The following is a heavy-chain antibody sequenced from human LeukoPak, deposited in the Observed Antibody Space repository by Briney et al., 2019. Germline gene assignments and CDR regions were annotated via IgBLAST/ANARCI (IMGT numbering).Heavy chain of an antibody. D-gene: IGHD1-14*01. J-gene: IGHJ4*02. Sequence: GRSLRLSCAGSGFTFSGYGMHWFRQTPGKGLEWVAVIAYDGSRAFYADSVKGRFTISRDNSKNTMSVQMDDLRAEDTAVYYCTRYNNDHFDYWGQGTLVTVSS. CDR1: GFTFSGYG. CDR3: TRYNNDHFDY. V-gene: IGHV3-33*01. CDR2: IAYDGSRA.